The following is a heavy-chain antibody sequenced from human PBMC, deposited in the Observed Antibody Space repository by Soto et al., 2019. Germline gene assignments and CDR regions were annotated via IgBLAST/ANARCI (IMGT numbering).Heavy chain of an antibody. D-gene: IGHD3-16*01. Sequence: GGSLRLSCAAPGFTITTYALHWVRQAPGKGLEWVEVISNDGRNEHYADSVKGRFTISRNNSKNRLFLQMSSLGADDTAIYYCAIPGKPMLILYGLDFWGQGTTVTVSS. CDR2: ISNDGRNE. CDR3: AIPGKPMLILYGLDF. J-gene: IGHJ6*02. V-gene: IGHV3-30*03. CDR1: GFTITTYA.